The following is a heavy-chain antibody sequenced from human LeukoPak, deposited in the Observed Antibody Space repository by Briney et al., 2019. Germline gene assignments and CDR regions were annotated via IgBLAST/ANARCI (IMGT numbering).Heavy chain of an antibody. J-gene: IGHJ6*02. D-gene: IGHD3-10*01. CDR2: ISYDGSNK. Sequence: GGSLRLSCAASGFTFSSYGTHWVRQAPGKGLEWVAVISYDGSNKYYADSVKGRFTISRDNSKNTLYLQMNSLRAEDTAVYYCAKGYYYGSGSRYQGYYYYYGMDVWGQGTTVTVSS. CDR1: GFTFSSYG. CDR3: AKGYYYGSGSRYQGYYYYYGMDV. V-gene: IGHV3-30*18.